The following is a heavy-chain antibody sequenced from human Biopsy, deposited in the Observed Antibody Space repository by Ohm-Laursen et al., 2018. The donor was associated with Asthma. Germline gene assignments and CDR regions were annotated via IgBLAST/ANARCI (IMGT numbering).Heavy chain of an antibody. J-gene: IGHJ4*02. Sequence: SETLSLTCAVSYGSITSGGYYWTWIRQHPGKGLEWIGFIYYSGSTYYNPSLKSRVSISIDTSKNQFSLKVSSVTAADTVVYYCARAQDYYDSRGYYRSFDYWGQGTLVTVSS. V-gene: IGHV4-31*11. CDR3: ARAQDYYDSRGYYRSFDY. D-gene: IGHD3-22*01. CDR1: YGSITSGGYY. CDR2: IYYSGST.